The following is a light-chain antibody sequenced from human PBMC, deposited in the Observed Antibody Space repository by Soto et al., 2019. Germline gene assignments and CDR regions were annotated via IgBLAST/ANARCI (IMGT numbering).Light chain of an antibody. V-gene: IGKV3-20*01. CDR2: GAS. Sequence: EIVLTQSPGTLSVSPGERVTLSCRASQSVSSNYLAWYQQRPGQAPRLLIFGASYRSTGIPDRFSGSGSGTDFSHTISRLELEDFGVYYCQQYSSSPPEFTFGPGTKVDGK. J-gene: IGKJ3*01. CDR1: QSVSSNY. CDR3: QQYSSSPPEFT.